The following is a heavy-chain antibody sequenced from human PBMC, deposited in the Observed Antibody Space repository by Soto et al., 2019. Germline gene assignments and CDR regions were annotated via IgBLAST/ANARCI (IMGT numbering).Heavy chain of an antibody. D-gene: IGHD5-18*01. V-gene: IGHV3-7*05. CDR2: IKQDGSEK. CDR1: GFTFSSYW. Sequence: GGSLRLSCAASGFTFSSYWMSWVRQAPGKGLEWVANIKQDGSEKYYVDSVKGRFTISRDNAKNSLYLQMNSLRAEDTAVYYCARVAFDAMVIPGPFDYWGQGTLVTVS. CDR3: ARVAFDAMVIPGPFDY. J-gene: IGHJ4*02.